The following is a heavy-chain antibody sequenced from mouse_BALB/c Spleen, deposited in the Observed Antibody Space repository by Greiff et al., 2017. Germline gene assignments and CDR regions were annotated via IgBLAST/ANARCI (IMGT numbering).Heavy chain of an antibody. Sequence: DVHLVESGPGLVKPSQSLSLTCTVTGYSITSDYAWNWIRQFPGNKLEWMGYISYSGSTSYNPSLKSRISITRDTSKNQFFLQLNSVTTEDTATYYCARSITTVRDYYFDYWGQGTTLTVSS. CDR1: GYSITSDYA. CDR2: ISYSGST. J-gene: IGHJ2*01. V-gene: IGHV3-2*02. D-gene: IGHD1-1*01. CDR3: ARSITTVRDYYFDY.